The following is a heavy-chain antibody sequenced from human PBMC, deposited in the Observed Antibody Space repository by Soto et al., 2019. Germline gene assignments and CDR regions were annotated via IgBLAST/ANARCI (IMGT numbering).Heavy chain of an antibody. CDR2: INPSGGST. V-gene: IGHV1-46*01. D-gene: IGHD3-16*02. CDR3: ARDEGITFGGVIVSYGMDV. Sequence: QVQLVQSGAEVKKPGASVKVSCKASGYTFTSYYMHWVRQAPGQGLEWMGIINPSGGSTSYAQKFQGRVTMTRDTSTSTVYMELSSLRSEDTAVYYCARDEGITFGGVIVSYGMDVWGQGTTVTVSS. J-gene: IGHJ6*02. CDR1: GYTFTSYY.